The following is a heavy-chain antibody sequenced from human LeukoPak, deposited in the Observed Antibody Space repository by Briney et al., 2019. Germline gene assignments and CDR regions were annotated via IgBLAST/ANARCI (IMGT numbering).Heavy chain of an antibody. V-gene: IGHV4-38-2*01. Sequence: SETLSLTCAVSGYSISSGYYWGWIRQPPGKGLEWIGSIYHSGSTYYNPSLKSRVTISVDTSKNQFSLKLSSVTAADTAVYYCARLLPLDSSSCDNWGQGTLVTVSS. CDR1: GYSISSGYY. J-gene: IGHJ4*02. D-gene: IGHD6-13*01. CDR2: IYHSGST. CDR3: ARLLPLDSSSCDN.